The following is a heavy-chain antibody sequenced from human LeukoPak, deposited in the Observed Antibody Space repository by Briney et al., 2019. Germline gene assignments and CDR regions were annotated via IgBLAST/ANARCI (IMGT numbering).Heavy chain of an antibody. J-gene: IGHJ6*02. CDR2: INHSGIT. CDR3: VRGLEDYGRDV. V-gene: IGHV4-34*01. CDR1: GGSFNGYY. Sequence: SETLSLTCAVYGGSFNGYYWSGIREPPGGGLERIGEINHSGITNYNPTLKRRVTISVDTPTIQFSLKLSSVTAADTAVYYCVRGLEDYGRDVWGQGTTVTVSS.